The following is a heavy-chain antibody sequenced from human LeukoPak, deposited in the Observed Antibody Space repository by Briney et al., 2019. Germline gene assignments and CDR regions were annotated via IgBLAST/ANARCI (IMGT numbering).Heavy chain of an antibody. D-gene: IGHD6-19*01. J-gene: IGHJ6*03. CDR1: GGSFSGYY. CDR2: INHSGST. CDR3: ARGLNSGWYYYYYMDV. Sequence: PSETLSLTCAVYGGSFSGYYWSWIRQPPGKGLEWIGEINHSGSTNYNPSLKSRVTISVDTPKNQFTLKLSSVTAADTAVYYCARGLNSGWYYYYYMDVWGKGTTVTVSS. V-gene: IGHV4-34*01.